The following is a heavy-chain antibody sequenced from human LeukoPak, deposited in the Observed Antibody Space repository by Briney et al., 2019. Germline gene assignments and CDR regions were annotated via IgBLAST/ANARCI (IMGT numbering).Heavy chain of an antibody. Sequence: GGSLRLSCVTSGFTFSGYSMHWVRQAPGKGLEWVSYLSGVSSTTYYADSVKGRFTISRDNAKNSLYLQLNSLKAEDTAVYYCARASVLLSMDVWGKGTTVTISS. D-gene: IGHD3-10*01. CDR2: LSGVSSTT. V-gene: IGHV3-48*01. CDR3: ARASVLLSMDV. CDR1: GFTFSGYS. J-gene: IGHJ6*03.